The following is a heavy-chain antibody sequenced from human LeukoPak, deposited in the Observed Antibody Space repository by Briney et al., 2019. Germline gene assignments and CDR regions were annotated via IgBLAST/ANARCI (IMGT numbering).Heavy chain of an antibody. D-gene: IGHD4/OR15-4a*01. J-gene: IGHJ4*02. Sequence: GESLKISCTGSGYTFTDNWIGWVRQMPGKGLEWMGLIYPHDSHIRYSPSFQGQVTISADKSISTAYLQWSSLKASDTGMYYCARPHYGASDYWAREPWSPSPQ. V-gene: IGHV5-51*01. CDR1: GYTFTDNW. CDR3: ARPHYGASDY. CDR2: IYPHDSHI.